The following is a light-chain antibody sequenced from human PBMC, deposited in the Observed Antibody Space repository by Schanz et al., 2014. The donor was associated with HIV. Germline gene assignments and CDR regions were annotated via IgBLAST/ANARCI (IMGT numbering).Light chain of an antibody. CDR1: SSDVGSYIY. CDR3: SSYTTSSPVV. J-gene: IGLJ2*01. Sequence: QSVLTQPASVSGSPGQSITVSCTGTSSDVGSYIYVSWYQQHPGKAPKLMIYDVSNRPSGVSNRFSGSKSGNTASLTISGLQAEDEAVYYCSSYTTSSPVVFGGGTKLTVL. V-gene: IGLV2-14*03. CDR2: DVS.